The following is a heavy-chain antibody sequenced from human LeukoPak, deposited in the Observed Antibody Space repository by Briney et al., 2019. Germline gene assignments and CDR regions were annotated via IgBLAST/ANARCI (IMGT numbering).Heavy chain of an antibody. V-gene: IGHV4-39*07. CDR2: INYSGNT. D-gene: IGHD6-13*01. CDR3: ARVDSNNWYDSRGYFDY. J-gene: IGHJ4*02. CDR1: GGSISSSNYY. Sequence: SETLSLTCSVSGGSISSSNYYWGWIRQPPGKGLEWIGSINYSGNTYYNPSLKSRVTISVDTSKNQFSLKLSSVTAADTAVYYCARVDSNNWYDSRGYFDYWGQGTLVTVSS.